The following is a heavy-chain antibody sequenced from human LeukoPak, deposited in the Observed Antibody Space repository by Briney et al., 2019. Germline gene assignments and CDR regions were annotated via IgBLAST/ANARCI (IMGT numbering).Heavy chain of an antibody. D-gene: IGHD3-16*02. V-gene: IGHV1-18*01. CDR3: ARVPFGGVIVTHDYYYYYGMDV. J-gene: IGHJ6*02. CDR1: GYTFTSYG. CDR2: ISAYNGNT. Sequence: ASVKVSCKASGYTFTSYGISWVRQAPGQGLEWMGWISAYNGNTNYAQKLQGRVTMTTDTSTSTAYMELRSLRSDDTAVYYCARVPFGGVIVTHDYYYYYGMDVRGQGTTVTVSS.